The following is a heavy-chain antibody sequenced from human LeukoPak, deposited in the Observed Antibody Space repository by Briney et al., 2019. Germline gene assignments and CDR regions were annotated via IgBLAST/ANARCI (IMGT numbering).Heavy chain of an antibody. CDR3: ARLHFAAAEEFAP. D-gene: IGHD6-13*01. CDR2: IYNSGST. J-gene: IGHJ5*02. Sequence: SETLSLTCTVSGGSINDYFWSWIRQPPGKGLEWIGYIYNSGSTNYNPSLKSRVSISADTSKNQFSLNLSSVTAADTAVYYCARLHFAAAEEFAPWGQGTLVTVPS. CDR1: GGSINDYF. V-gene: IGHV4-59*08.